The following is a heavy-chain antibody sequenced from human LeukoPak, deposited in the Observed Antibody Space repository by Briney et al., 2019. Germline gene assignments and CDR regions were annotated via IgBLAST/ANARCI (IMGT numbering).Heavy chain of an antibody. V-gene: IGHV3-49*03. CDR1: GFTFGDYA. D-gene: IGHD3-10*01. CDR2: IRSKAYGGTT. CDR3: ARSFGAMVRGVLDY. Sequence: GGSLRLSCTASGFTFGDYAMSWFRQAPGKGLEWVGFIRSKAYGGTTEYAASVKGRFTISRDDSKSIAYPQMNSLKTEDTAVYYCARSFGAMVRGVLDYWGQGTLVTVSS. J-gene: IGHJ4*02.